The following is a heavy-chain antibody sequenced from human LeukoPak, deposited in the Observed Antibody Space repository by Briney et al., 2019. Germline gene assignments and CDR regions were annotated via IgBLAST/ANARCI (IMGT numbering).Heavy chain of an antibody. CDR1: GGSISTYY. V-gene: IGHV4-59*08. J-gene: IGHJ4*02. CDR3: ARQLNIISGSPSDY. D-gene: IGHD3-10*01. Sequence: SETLSLTCTVSGGSISTYYWSWIRQPPRKGLEWIAYVYYSGSTNYNPSLKSRVTISVDTSKNQFSLKLSSVTAADTAVYYCARQLNIISGSPSDYWGQGTLVTVSS. CDR2: VYYSGST.